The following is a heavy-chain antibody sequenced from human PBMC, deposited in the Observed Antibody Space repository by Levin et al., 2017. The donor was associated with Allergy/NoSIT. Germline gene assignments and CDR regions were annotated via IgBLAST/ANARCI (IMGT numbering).Heavy chain of an antibody. J-gene: IGHJ4*02. CDR1: GFTFSNYW. CDR2: IGQDGNEK. V-gene: IGHV3-7*04. Sequence: GGFLRLSCGTSGFTFSNYWMNWVRQAPGKGLEWVANIGQDGNEKYYVDSVKGRFTISRDNARNSLYLQMNSLRAEDTAVYYCVRDPHRGGDYDYWGQGTLVTVSS. CDR3: VRDPHRGGDYDY. D-gene: IGHD4-17*01.